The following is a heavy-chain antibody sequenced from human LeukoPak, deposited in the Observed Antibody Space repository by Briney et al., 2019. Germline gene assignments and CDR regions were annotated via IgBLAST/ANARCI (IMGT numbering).Heavy chain of an antibody. D-gene: IGHD2-15*01. V-gene: IGHV3-23*01. J-gene: IGHJ3*02. CDR1: GFTFSSYA. CDR2: ISGSGGST. Sequence: GGSLRLSCAASGFTFSSYAMSWVRQAPGKGLEWVSAISGSGGSTYYADSVKGRFTISRDNIKNSLYLQMDSLRAEDTAVYYCARDVIGDLVGAFDIWGQGTMVTVSS. CDR3: ARDVIGDLVGAFDI.